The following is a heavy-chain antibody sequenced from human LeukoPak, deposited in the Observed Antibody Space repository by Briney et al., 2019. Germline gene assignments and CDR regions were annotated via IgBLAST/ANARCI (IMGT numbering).Heavy chain of an antibody. Sequence: SETLSLTCTVSGGSINTPNYYWGWIRQTPGKGLEWIGNIFYSGGTYYSPSLTSRVTISLDTSRNQFSLKLSSVTAADTAVYYCARIGYCSSTSCFHYYYYYMDVWGKGTTVTISS. CDR3: ARIGYCSSTSCFHYYYYYMDV. J-gene: IGHJ6*03. CDR2: IFYSGGT. D-gene: IGHD2-2*01. CDR1: GGSINTPNYY. V-gene: IGHV4-39*01.